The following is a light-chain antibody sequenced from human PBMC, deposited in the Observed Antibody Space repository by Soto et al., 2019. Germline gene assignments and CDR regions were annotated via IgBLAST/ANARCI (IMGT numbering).Light chain of an antibody. CDR1: SSDVGGSNF. J-gene: IGLJ1*01. Sequence: QSVLTQPASVSDSPGQSITISCTGTSSDVGGSNFVSWYQQHPGKPPKLIIYDVANWPSGVSNRFSGSKSGSTASLIISRLQTEDDADYYCVSYTSSTTYVFGTGTKVTVL. V-gene: IGLV2-14*03. CDR2: DVA. CDR3: VSYTSSTTYV.